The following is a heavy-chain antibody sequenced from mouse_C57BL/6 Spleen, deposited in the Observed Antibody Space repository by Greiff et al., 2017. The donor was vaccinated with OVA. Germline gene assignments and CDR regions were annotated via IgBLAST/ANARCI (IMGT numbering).Heavy chain of an antibody. CDR3: AREGLYDGYYGWFAY. V-gene: IGHV1-52*01. J-gene: IGHJ3*01. CDR2: IDPSDSET. CDR1: GYTFTSYW. D-gene: IGHD2-3*01. Sequence: QVQLQQPGAELVRPGSSVKLSCKASGYTFTSYWMHWVKQRPIQGLEWIGNIDPSDSETHYNQKFKDKATLTVDKSSSTAYMQLSSLTSEDSAVYYCAREGLYDGYYGWFAYWGQGTLVTVSA.